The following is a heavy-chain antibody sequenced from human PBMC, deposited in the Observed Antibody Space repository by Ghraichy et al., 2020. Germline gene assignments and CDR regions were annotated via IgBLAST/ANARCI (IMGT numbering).Heavy chain of an antibody. J-gene: IGHJ4*02. Sequence: SETLSLTCTVSGGSISSSSYYWGWIRQPPGKGLEWIGSIYYSGSTYYNPSLKSRVTISVDTSKNQFSLKLSSVTAADTAVYYCAIRGYCSGGSCPKDDYWGQGTLVTVSS. CDR1: GGSISSSSYY. V-gene: IGHV4-39*01. CDR3: AIRGYCSGGSCPKDDY. CDR2: IYYSGST. D-gene: IGHD2-15*01.